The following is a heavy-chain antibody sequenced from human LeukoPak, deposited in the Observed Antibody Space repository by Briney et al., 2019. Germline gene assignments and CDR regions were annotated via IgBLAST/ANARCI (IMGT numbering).Heavy chain of an antibody. CDR1: GYTLTELS. CDR3: ATDGSMVRGVPALGY. J-gene: IGHJ4*02. D-gene: IGHD3-10*01. V-gene: IGHV1-24*01. CDR2: FDPEDGET. Sequence: ASVKVSCKVSGYTLTELSMHWVRQAPGKGLEWMGGFDPEDGETIYAQKFQGSVTMTEDTSTDTAYMELSSLRSEDTAVYYCATDGSMVRGVPALGYWGQGTLVTVSS.